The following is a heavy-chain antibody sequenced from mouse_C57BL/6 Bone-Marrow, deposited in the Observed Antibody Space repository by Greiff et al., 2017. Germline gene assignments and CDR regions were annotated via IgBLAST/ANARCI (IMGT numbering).Heavy chain of an antibody. V-gene: IGHV5-12*01. D-gene: IGHD4-1*01. Sequence: EVKVVESGGGLVQPGGSLKLSCAASGFTFSDYYMYWVRQTPEKRLEWVAYISNGGGSTYYPDTVKGRFTISRDNATNTLYLQMSRLKSEDTAMYDCARHRLGRGYFDYGGQGTTLTVSA. CDR3: ARHRLGRGYFDY. CDR1: GFTFSDYY. CDR2: ISNGGGST. J-gene: IGHJ2*01.